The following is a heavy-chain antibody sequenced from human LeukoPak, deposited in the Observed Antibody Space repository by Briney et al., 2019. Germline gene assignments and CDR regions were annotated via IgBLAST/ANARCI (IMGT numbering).Heavy chain of an antibody. V-gene: IGHV5-51*01. Sequence: GESLKISCKCSGFDFTAYGIAWVRQMPGKGLEWMGNIYPGGSNGRYSPSFQGQVTISADKSISTAYLQWSSLKASDTAMYYCARHSASLVAPAHWGQGTLVTVSS. CDR2: IYPGGSNG. J-gene: IGHJ4*02. D-gene: IGHD5-12*01. CDR1: GFDFTAYG. CDR3: ARHSASLVAPAH.